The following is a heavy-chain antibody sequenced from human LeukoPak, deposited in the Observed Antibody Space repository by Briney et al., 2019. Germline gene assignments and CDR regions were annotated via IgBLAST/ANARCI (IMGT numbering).Heavy chain of an antibody. J-gene: IGHJ4*02. V-gene: IGHV3-23*01. CDR1: GFSFTTYA. CDR3: ATYRRGPSYYFDY. Sequence: GGSLRLSCATSGFSFTTYAMSWVRQAPGKGLDWVSVISASGTDTYYSDSVKGRFAIFRDDSKNTLYLNINSLRADDTAVYYCATYRRGPSYYFDYWGQGILVTVSS. D-gene: IGHD3-16*02. CDR2: ISASGTDT.